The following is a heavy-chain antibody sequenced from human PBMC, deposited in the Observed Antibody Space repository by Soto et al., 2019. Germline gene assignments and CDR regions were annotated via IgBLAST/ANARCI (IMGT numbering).Heavy chain of an antibody. J-gene: IGHJ6*02. CDR1: GFTFSKYG. Sequence: PGGSLRLSCVASGFTFSKYGMHWVRQAPGRGLEWVAVISPDGGNKYYGGSVKGRFTVSRDNSKNTLYLQMNSLRPEDTAIYYCANRDTSMVTRYYYGMDVWGQGTTVTVSS. CDR3: ANRDTSMVTRYYYGMDV. CDR2: ISPDGGNK. V-gene: IGHV3-30*18. D-gene: IGHD5-18*01.